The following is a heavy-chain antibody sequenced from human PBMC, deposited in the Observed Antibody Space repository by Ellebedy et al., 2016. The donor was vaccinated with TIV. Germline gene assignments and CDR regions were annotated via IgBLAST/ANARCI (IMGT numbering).Heavy chain of an antibody. CDR1: GGSLSGYY. CDR2: INHSGST. Sequence: MPSETLSLTCAVYGGSLSGYYWSWIRQPPGKGLEWIGEINHSGSTNYHSSLKSRVTISLDTSKNQLSLKLSSVTAADTAVYYRSRGVTDQNWGQGILVTVSS. CDR3: SRGVTDQN. V-gene: IGHV4-34*01. J-gene: IGHJ4*02. D-gene: IGHD2-21*02.